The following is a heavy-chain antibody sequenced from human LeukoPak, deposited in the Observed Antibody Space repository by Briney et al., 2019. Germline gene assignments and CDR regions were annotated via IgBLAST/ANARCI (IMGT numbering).Heavy chain of an antibody. CDR1: GGSIDSSNYY. D-gene: IGHD4-11*01. CDR3: ASGNDYSDPWFDY. V-gene: IGHV4-39*01. CDR2: IYYSGST. Sequence: SETLSLTCTVSGGSIDSSNYYWGWLRQPPGKGLEWIGSIYYSGSTYYNPSLKSRVTISVDTSKNQFSLKLSSVTAADTAVYYCASGNDYSDPWFDYWGQGTLVTVSS. J-gene: IGHJ4*02.